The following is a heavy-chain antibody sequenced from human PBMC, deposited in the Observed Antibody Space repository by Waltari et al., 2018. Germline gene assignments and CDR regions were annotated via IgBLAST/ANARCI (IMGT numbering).Heavy chain of an antibody. CDR3: AKDHAAMKYSSTFDY. CDR2: VIPILGGG. D-gene: IGHD6-13*01. CDR1: GGTFDKYA. J-gene: IGHJ4*02. Sequence: QVQLGQSGAEVKRPGSSVNVSCKSSGGTFDKYAISWVRQAPGQGLEWVGGVIPILGGGNYAQKFRGRVTITADESTDTAYMELSSLRSEDTAIYYCAKDHAAMKYSSTFDYWGQGTLVIVSS. V-gene: IGHV1-69*11.